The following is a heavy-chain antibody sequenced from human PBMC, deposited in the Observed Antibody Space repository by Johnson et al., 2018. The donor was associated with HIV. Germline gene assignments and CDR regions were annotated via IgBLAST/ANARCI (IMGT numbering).Heavy chain of an antibody. Sequence: VQLVESGGGVVQPGRSLRLSCAASGFTFSSYAMHWVRQAPGKGLEWVANIKQDGSEKYYVDSVKGRFTISRDSSKNTLYLQMNSLRAEDTAVYYCAAHLLEMATKSLNAFDIWGQGTMVTVSS. CDR2: IKQDGSEK. V-gene: IGHV3-7*01. CDR3: AAHLLEMATKSLNAFDI. J-gene: IGHJ3*02. D-gene: IGHD5-24*01. CDR1: GFTFSSYA.